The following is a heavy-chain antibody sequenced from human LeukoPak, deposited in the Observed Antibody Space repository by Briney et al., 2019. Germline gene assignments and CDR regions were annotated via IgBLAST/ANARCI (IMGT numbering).Heavy chain of an antibody. J-gene: IGHJ4*02. CDR1: GFTFSSYA. CDR3: VKRRSDSSSWYGAHYFDY. Sequence: GGSLRLPCSASGFTFSSYAMHWVRQAPGKGLEYVSAISSNGGSTYYADSVKGRFTISRDNSKNTLYLQMSSLRAEDTAVYYCVKRRSDSSSWYGAHYFDYWGQGTLVTVSS. D-gene: IGHD6-13*01. V-gene: IGHV3-64D*06. CDR2: ISSNGGST.